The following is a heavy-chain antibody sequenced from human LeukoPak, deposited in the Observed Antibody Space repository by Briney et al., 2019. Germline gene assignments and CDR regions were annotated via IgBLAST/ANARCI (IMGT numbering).Heavy chain of an antibody. CDR1: GFTFSSPA. V-gene: IGHV3-23*01. CDR3: AKQLGYCSDCSCYFPY. CDR2: ISNNGGYT. Sequence: QTGGSLRLSCAASGFTFSSPAMSWVRQAPGKGLEWVSAISNNGGYTYYADSVQGRFTISRDNSKSTLCLQMNSLRAEDTAVYYCAKQLGYCSDCSCYFPYWGQGTLVTVSS. D-gene: IGHD2-15*01. J-gene: IGHJ4*02.